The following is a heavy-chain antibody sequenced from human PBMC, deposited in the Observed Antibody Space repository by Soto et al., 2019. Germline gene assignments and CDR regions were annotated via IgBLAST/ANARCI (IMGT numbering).Heavy chain of an antibody. J-gene: IGHJ3*01. D-gene: IGHD3-22*01. CDR1: GGSVSSGSYY. V-gene: IGHV4-61*01. CDR3: ARDRADYYDTSGYPL. Sequence: SETLSLTCTVSGGSVSSGSYYWSWIRQPPGKGLEWIGYIYYSGSTNYNPSLKSRVTISVDTSKNQFSLKLSSVTAADTAVYYCARDRADYYDTSGYPLWGQGTMVTVSS. CDR2: IYYSGST.